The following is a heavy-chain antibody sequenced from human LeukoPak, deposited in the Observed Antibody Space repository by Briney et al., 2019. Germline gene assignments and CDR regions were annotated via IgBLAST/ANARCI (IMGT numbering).Heavy chain of an antibody. CDR1: GFTFSSYE. Sequence: GGSLRLSCAASGFTFSSYEMNWVRQAPGKGLEWVSYISSSGSTIYYADSVKGRFTISRDNAKNSLYLQMNSLRAEDTAVYYCARGYCSGGSCLYYYYYYMDVWGKGTTVTVSS. V-gene: IGHV3-48*03. D-gene: IGHD2-15*01. CDR3: ARGYCSGGSCLYYYYYYMDV. CDR2: ISSSGSTI. J-gene: IGHJ6*03.